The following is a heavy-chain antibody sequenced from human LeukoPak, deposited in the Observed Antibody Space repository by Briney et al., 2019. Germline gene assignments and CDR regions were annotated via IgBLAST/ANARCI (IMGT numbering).Heavy chain of an antibody. CDR2: IYYSGST. D-gene: IGHD3-22*01. CDR3: ARRSYYYDSSGYYP. V-gene: IGHV4-59*08. Sequence: PSETLSLTCTVSGGSISSYYWSWIRQSPGKGLEWIGYIYYSGSTNYNPSLKSRVTISVDTSKNQFSLKLSSVTAADTAVYYCARRSYYYDSSGYYPWGQGTLVTVSS. CDR1: GGSISSYY. J-gene: IGHJ5*02.